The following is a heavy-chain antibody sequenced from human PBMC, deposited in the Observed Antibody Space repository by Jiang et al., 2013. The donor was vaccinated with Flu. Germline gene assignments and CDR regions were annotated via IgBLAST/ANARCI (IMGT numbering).Heavy chain of an antibody. D-gene: IGHD2-15*01. Sequence: GSGLVKPSETLSLTCTVSGGSISSSSYYWGWIRQPPGKGLEWIGSIYYSGSTYYNPSLKSRVTISVDTSKNQFSLKLSSVTAADTAVYYCASFNRPASDYCSGGSCYSEAIPAQPDYWGQGTLVTVSS. CDR2: IYYSGST. CDR3: ASFNRPASDYCSGGSCYSEAIPAQPDY. J-gene: IGHJ4*02. V-gene: IGHV4-39*07. CDR1: GGSISSSSYY.